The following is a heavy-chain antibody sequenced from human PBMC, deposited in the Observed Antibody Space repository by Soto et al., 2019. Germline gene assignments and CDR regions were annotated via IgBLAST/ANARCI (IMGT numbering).Heavy chain of an antibody. Sequence: QITLKESGPTLVKPTQTLTLTCTFSGFSLSTSGVGVGWIRQPPGKALEWLALIHWDDDKRYSPSLKSRLTIPKDTYISQVVLTMTNMDPVDTATYYCAHMVDDFWSGYHPYYFDYWGQGTLVTVSS. V-gene: IGHV2-5*02. CDR3: AHMVDDFWSGYHPYYFDY. CDR2: IHWDDDK. D-gene: IGHD3-3*01. J-gene: IGHJ4*02. CDR1: GFSLSTSGVG.